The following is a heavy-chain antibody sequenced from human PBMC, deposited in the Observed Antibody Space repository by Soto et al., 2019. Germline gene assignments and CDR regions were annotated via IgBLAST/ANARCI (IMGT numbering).Heavy chain of an antibody. V-gene: IGHV3-11*06. CDR1: GFTFSDYY. J-gene: IGHJ3*02. CDR3: ARDGVYYYDSSGYFAFDI. CDR2: ISSSSSYT. Sequence: GGSLRLSCAASGFTFSDYYMSWIRQAPGKGLEWVSYISSSSSYTNYADSVKGRFTISRDNAKNSLYLQMNSLRAEDTAVYYCARDGVYYYDSSGYFAFDIWGQGTIVTVSS. D-gene: IGHD3-22*01.